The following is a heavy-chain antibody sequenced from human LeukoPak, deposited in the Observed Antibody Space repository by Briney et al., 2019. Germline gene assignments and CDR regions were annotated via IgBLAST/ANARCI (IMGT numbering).Heavy chain of an antibody. Sequence: GGSLRLSCAASGFTFSNFAMTWVRQAPGKGLEWISAISGSGGSTYYADSVKGRFTISRDNSKNTLCLQMNSLRADDTAIYYCAKGGDSYYSYYYMDVWGKGTTVTVAS. J-gene: IGHJ6*03. V-gene: IGHV3-23*01. CDR2: ISGSGGST. CDR1: GFTFSNFA. D-gene: IGHD2-21*02. CDR3: AKGGDSYYSYYYMDV.